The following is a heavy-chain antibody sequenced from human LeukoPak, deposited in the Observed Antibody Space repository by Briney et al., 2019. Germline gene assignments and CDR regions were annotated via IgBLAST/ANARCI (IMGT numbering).Heavy chain of an antibody. CDR3: ARAIGGGSGSYYNV. J-gene: IGHJ4*02. CDR2: ISYDGSNK. V-gene: IGHV3-30*03. D-gene: IGHD3-10*01. Sequence: GGSLRLSCAASGFTFSSYGIHWVRQAPGKGLEWVAVISYDGSNKYYADSVKGRFTISRDNSKNTLYLQMNSLRAEDTAVYYCARAIGGGSGSYYNVWGQGTLVTVSS. CDR1: GFTFSSYG.